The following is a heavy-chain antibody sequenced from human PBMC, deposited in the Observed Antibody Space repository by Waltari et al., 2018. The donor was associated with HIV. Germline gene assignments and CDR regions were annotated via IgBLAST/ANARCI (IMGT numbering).Heavy chain of an antibody. D-gene: IGHD6-13*01. Sequence: QVQLVQSGAEVKKPGASVKVSCKASGYTFTSYYMHWVRQAPGQGLEWMGIINPSGGSTSYAQKFQGRVTMTRDTSTSTVYMELSSLRSEDTAVYYCARDGALAAAGTKSDYWGQGTLVTVSS. CDR1: GYTFTSYY. CDR3: ARDGALAAAGTKSDY. V-gene: IGHV1-46*01. J-gene: IGHJ4*02. CDR2: INPSGGST.